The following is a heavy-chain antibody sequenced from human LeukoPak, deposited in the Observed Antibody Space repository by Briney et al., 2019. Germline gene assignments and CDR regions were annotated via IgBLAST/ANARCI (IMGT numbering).Heavy chain of an antibody. CDR1: GYTFTGYY. V-gene: IGHV1-2*02. J-gene: IGHJ4*02. CDR3: GSWDYGSGSYSPYY. CDR2: INPNNGDT. Sequence: ASVKVSCKTSGYTFTGYYIRWVRQAPGQGLEWLGGINPNNGDTKFAQKFQGRVTMTRDTSISTAYMELSGLGSDDTAVYYCGSWDYGSGSYSPYYWGQGTLVTVSS. D-gene: IGHD3-10*01.